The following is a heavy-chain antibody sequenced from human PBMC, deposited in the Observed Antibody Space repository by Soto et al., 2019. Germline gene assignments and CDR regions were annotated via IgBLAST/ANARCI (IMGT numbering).Heavy chain of an antibody. CDR3: ARVIIAAPGTDY. CDR1: GFTFSSYE. D-gene: IGHD6-13*01. CDR2: ISSSGSSGSTI. V-gene: IGHV3-48*03. Sequence: GGSLRLSCAASGFTFSSYEMNWVRQAPGKGLEWVSYISSSGSSGSTIYYADSVKGRFTISRDNAKNSLYLQMNSLRAEDTAVYYCARVIIAAPGTDYWDQGTLVTVSS. J-gene: IGHJ4*02.